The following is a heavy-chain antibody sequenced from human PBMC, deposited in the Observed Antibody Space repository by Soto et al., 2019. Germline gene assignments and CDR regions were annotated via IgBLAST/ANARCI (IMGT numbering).Heavy chain of an antibody. CDR1: GFSLSNSEMR. Sequence: SGPTLVNPTQTLTMTCTVSGFSLSNSEMRVSWLRQPPGKALEWLARIDWNDQKFYSTFLKTRLTIAKDTSKNQVVLTMTNMDPADTGTYYCARSYCTSDNCHLGYWFDPWGQGTLVTVSS. D-gene: IGHD2-8*02. V-gene: IGHV2-70*04. CDR2: IDWNDQK. J-gene: IGHJ5*02. CDR3: ARSYCTSDNCHLGYWFDP.